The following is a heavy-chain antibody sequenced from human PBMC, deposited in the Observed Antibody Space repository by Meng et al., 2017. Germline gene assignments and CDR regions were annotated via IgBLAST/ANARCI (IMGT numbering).Heavy chain of an antibody. CDR1: GGSFSGYY. J-gene: IGHJ5*02. Sequence: QVQLXPXGAGLLKPSETLSLTCAVYGGSFSGYYWSWIRQPLGKGLEWIGEINHSGSTNYNPXLKSXXXISVDTSKNQFSLXLSSVXAADTAVXYCARTEDNWFDPWGQGTLVTVSS. CDR2: INHSGST. V-gene: IGHV4-34*01. D-gene: IGHD1-14*01. CDR3: ARTEDNWFDP.